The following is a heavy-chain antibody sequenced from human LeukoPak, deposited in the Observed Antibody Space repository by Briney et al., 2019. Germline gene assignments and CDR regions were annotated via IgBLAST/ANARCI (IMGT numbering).Heavy chain of an antibody. CDR3: PCRTTPDEFDI. D-gene: IGHD1-1*01. CDR1: GGSLRSSNW. V-gene: IGHV4-4*02. CDR2: LYLSGST. J-gene: IGHJ3*02. Sequence: PSQRLSLTCAVSGGSLRSSNWWSWIRQPPGKGLEGSGELYLSGSTNYTPSLKNRVTISVEKPKNQLYLKLGSVIAADTPVNYCPCRTTPDEFDIWLQATKVSVSS.